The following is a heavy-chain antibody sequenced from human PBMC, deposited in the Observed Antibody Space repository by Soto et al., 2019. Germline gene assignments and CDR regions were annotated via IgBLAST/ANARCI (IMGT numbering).Heavy chain of an antibody. V-gene: IGHV1-18*01. J-gene: IGHJ6*02. Sequence: QVQLVQSGAEVKKPGASVKVSCKASGYTFTSYGISWVRQAPGQGVEWMGWISAYNGNTNYAQKLQGRVTMTTDTSTSTADIELRSLRSDDTAVYYCARDGVDTATGYYYGMDVWGQGTTVTVSS. CDR2: ISAYNGNT. CDR1: GYTFTSYG. CDR3: ARDGVDTATGYYYGMDV. D-gene: IGHD5-18*01.